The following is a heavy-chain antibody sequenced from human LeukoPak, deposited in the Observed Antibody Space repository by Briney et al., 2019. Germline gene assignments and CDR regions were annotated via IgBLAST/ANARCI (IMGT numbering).Heavy chain of an antibody. CDR2: IRSKANSYAT. J-gene: IGHJ5*02. Sequence: PGGSLRLSCAASGFTFSGSAMPWVRQASGKGLEWVGRIRSKANSYATAYAASVKGRFTISRDDSRNTVYLQMNSLKTEDTAVYYCTQVGGGSGSYVSWGQGTLVTVSS. V-gene: IGHV3-73*01. CDR1: GFTFSGSA. CDR3: TQVGGGSGSYVS. D-gene: IGHD3-10*01.